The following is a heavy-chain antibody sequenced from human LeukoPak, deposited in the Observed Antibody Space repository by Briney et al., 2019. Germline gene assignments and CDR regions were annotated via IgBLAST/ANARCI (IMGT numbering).Heavy chain of an antibody. D-gene: IGHD3-10*01. CDR1: RLTFSSYS. J-gene: IGHJ4*02. CDR3: ARVPHAMVRGVIITEFYFDY. CDR2: ISSSSNYK. Sequence: GGSLRLSCAASRLTFSSYSMNWVRQAPGKGLEWVSSISSSSNYKYYADSVKGRFTISRDNAKNSLYLQMDSLRAEDTAVYYCARVPHAMVRGVIITEFYFDYWGQGTLVTVSS. V-gene: IGHV3-21*01.